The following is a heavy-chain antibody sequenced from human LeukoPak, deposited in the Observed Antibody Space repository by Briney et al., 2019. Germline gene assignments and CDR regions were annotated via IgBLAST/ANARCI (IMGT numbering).Heavy chain of an antibody. D-gene: IGHD3-22*01. J-gene: IGHJ4*02. CDR2: ISSDGSKI. CDR3: ARDFYESSGYYYLLY. CDR1: GFIFSNYA. V-gene: IGHV3-30*04. Sequence: GGSLRLSCAASGFIFSNYAMHWVRQAPGKELEWVALISSDGSKIYYADSVKGRFTISRDNSRNTLYLQMNSLRAEDSAVYYCARDFYESSGYYYLLYWGQGTLVTVSS.